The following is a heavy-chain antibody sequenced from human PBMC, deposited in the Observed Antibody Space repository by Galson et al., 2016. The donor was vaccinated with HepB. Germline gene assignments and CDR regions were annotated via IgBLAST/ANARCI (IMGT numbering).Heavy chain of an antibody. CDR2: IYFSGST. V-gene: IGHV4-31*03. Sequence: TLSLTCTVSGGSISSGGYYWSWIRQHPGKGLEWIGYIYFSGSTHYNPSLKSRVTISLDTSKNQFSLKLSSVTAADTAVYYCGGGCSTTNCPHDYWGQGTLVTVSS. CDR1: GGSISSGGYY. D-gene: IGHD2-2*01. J-gene: IGHJ4*02. CDR3: GGGCSTTNCPHDY.